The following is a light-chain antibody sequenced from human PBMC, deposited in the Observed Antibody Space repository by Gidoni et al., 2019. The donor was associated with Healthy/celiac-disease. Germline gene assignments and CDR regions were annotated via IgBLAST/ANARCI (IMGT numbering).Light chain of an antibody. V-gene: IGKV1-33*01. CDR3: QQYDNLPYT. Sequence: DIQLTQSPSSLSASVGDRVTITCQASQDISNYLNWYQQKPGKAPKLRIYDASNLETGVPSRLSGSGSGTDFNFTISSLQPEDIATYYWQQYDNLPYTFXQXTKLEIK. CDR2: DAS. CDR1: QDISNY. J-gene: IGKJ2*01.